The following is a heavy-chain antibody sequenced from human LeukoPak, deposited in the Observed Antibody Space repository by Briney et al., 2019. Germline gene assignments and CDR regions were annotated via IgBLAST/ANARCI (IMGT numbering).Heavy chain of an antibody. D-gene: IGHD2-15*01. CDR1: GYTFTGYY. CDR3: ARVEGLSSSPRTLRY. V-gene: IGHV1-2*02. CDR2: INPNSGDT. J-gene: IGHJ4*02. Sequence: GASVKVSCKASGYTFTGYYVHWVRQAPGQGLEWMGWINPNSGDTDYVQKFQGRVTMTRDTSISTAYMELSSLTSVDTAVYYCARVEGLSSSPRTLRYWGQGTPVSVSS.